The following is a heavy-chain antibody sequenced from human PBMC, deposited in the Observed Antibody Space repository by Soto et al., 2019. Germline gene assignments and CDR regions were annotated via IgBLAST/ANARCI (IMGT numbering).Heavy chain of an antibody. CDR3: ARLEGLATISYYFDF. Sequence: PSQTLSLTCAISGDSVSSNSAAWNWIRQSPSRGLEWLGRTYYRSKWYNDYAVSVKSRITINPDTSKNQFSLQLNSVTPEDTAVYFCARLEGLATISYYFDFWGPGALVTVSS. J-gene: IGHJ4*02. CDR1: GDSVSSNSAA. CDR2: TYYRSKWYN. D-gene: IGHD3-9*01. V-gene: IGHV6-1*01.